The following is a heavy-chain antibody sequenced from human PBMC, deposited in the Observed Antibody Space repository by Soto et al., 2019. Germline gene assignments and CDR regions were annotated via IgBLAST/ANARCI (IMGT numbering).Heavy chain of an antibody. D-gene: IGHD3-22*01. V-gene: IGHV1-46*01. J-gene: IGHJ4*02. CDR1: GYTFTSTW. CDR2: INPYGGAA. Sequence: ASVKVSCKASGYTFTSTWMHWVRQAPGQGLEWMGIINPYGGAATYAEKFQGRVTMTRDTSTATDYMELSSLRSEDTAMYYCARDPSHSSAYWWLDYWGQGTQVTVS. CDR3: ARDPSHSSAYWWLDY.